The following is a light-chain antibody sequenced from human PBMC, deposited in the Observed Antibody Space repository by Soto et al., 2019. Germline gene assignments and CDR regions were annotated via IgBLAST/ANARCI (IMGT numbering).Light chain of an antibody. V-gene: IGKV1-5*03. CDR1: QSINKW. J-gene: IGKJ1*01. CDR3: QHYNSYSEA. Sequence: DIQMTQSPSTLSASIGDRLTITCRASQSINKWLAWHQQKPGKXPKXXIYKASTLKSGVPSRFSGSGSGTELTLTISSLQPDDFETYDCQHYNSYSEAFGQGTKVDIK. CDR2: KAS.